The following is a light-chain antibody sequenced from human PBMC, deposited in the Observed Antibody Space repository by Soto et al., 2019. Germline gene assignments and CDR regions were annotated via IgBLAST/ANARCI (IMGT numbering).Light chain of an antibody. CDR3: QHYNSYSVA. Sequence: DLQMTQSPSTLSGSVGERVTITCRASQTISSWLAWYQQKPGKAPKLLIYKASTLKSGVPSRFSGSGSATEFTLTISSLQPDDFATYYCQHYNSYSVAFGQGTKVELK. J-gene: IGKJ1*01. CDR2: KAS. V-gene: IGKV1-5*03. CDR1: QTISSW.